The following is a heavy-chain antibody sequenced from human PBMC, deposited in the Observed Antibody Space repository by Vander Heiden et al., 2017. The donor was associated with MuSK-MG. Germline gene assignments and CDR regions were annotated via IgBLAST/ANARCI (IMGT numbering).Heavy chain of an antibody. V-gene: IGHV3-66*01. J-gene: IGHJ5*02. CDR1: GFTVSNNH. CDR3: ARDPCSSTSCYGPWFDP. D-gene: IGHD2-2*01. CDR2: IYSGGYT. Sequence: EVQLVDSGGGLVQPGGSLKLSCEPSGFTVSNNHMNWVRQAPGKGLEWVSLIYSGGYTYYADSVKGRFTISRDNSKNTVHLQMNSLRAEDTAVYYCARDPCSSTSCYGPWFDPWGQGTLVTVSS.